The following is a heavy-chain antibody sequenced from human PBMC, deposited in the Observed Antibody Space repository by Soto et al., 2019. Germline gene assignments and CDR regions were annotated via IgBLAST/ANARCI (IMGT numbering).Heavy chain of an antibody. CDR1: GFTFSRYE. CDR2: ISSSGSTI. V-gene: IGHV3-48*03. Sequence: GGSFRLACAASGFTFSRYEMNWVRQAAGKGLEWVSYISSSGSTIYYADSVKGRFTISRDNGKNSLYLQMNSLRAEDTAVYYCAPVPSQVLIWCGESNWLVTWGPGTLVKVSS. D-gene: IGHD3-10*01. J-gene: IGHJ5*02. CDR3: APVPSQVLIWCGESNWLVT.